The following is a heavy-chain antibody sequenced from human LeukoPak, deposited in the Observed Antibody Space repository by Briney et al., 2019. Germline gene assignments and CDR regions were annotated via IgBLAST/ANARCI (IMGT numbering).Heavy chain of an antibody. CDR1: GFTFSSYS. Sequence: GGSLRLSCAASGFTFSSYSMNWVRQAPGKGLEWVSSISSSSSYIYYADSVKGRFTISRDNAKNSLCLQMNSLRAEDTAVYSCARDEGELLNYYGMDVWGQGTTVTVSS. J-gene: IGHJ6*02. V-gene: IGHV3-21*01. CDR2: ISSSSSYI. D-gene: IGHD1-26*01. CDR3: ARDEGELLNYYGMDV.